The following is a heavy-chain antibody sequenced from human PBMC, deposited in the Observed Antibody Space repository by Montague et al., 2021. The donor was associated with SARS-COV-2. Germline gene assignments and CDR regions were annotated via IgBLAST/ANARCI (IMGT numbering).Heavy chain of an antibody. D-gene: IGHD2-15*01. Sequence: SETLSLTCTVSGGSISSYYWSWIRKPPGKGLEWIGYIFYSGSTNYNPSLKSRVTMSVDTSKNHFSLRLNSVTAADTAGYYCARDGCSGGSCYYNWFDPWGQGTLVTVSS. CDR1: GGSISSYY. CDR2: IFYSGST. CDR3: ARDGCSGGSCYYNWFDP. V-gene: IGHV4-59*01. J-gene: IGHJ5*02.